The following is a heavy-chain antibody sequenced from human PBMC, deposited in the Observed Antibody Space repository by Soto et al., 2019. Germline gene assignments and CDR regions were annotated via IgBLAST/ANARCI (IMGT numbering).Heavy chain of an antibody. J-gene: IGHJ4*02. D-gene: IGHD3-10*01. CDR3: ARFYYASGSLIVRAPDY. Sequence: SETLSLTCTVSGCSISTGGYYWSWIRQHPGKGLEWIGYIYYSGSAYYNPSLQSRLTMSVDTSKNQFSLKLNSVTAADTAVYYCARFYYASGSLIVRAPDYWGQGTLVTVSS. V-gene: IGHV4-31*03. CDR2: IYYSGSA. CDR1: GCSISTGGYY.